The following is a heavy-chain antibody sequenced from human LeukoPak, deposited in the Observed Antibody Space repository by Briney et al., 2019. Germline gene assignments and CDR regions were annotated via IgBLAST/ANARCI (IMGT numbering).Heavy chain of an antibody. D-gene: IGHD3-3*01. Sequence: SETLSLTCTVSGGSISSGGYYWSWIRQHPWKGLELIGYIHYSGSTYYNPSLKSRVTISIDTSKNQFSLKLSSVTAADTAVYYCARGLYDFWSGTPSYYFDYWGQGTLVTVSS. V-gene: IGHV4-31*03. CDR3: ARGLYDFWSGTPSYYFDY. CDR1: GGSISSGGYY. CDR2: IHYSGST. J-gene: IGHJ4*02.